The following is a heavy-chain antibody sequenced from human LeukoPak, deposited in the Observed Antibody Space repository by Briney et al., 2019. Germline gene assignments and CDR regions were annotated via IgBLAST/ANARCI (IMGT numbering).Heavy chain of an antibody. CDR3: ARRDYYDSSGYYGDAFDI. CDR1: GGSISSYY. Sequence: SETLSLTCTVSGGSISSYYWSWIRQPPGKGLEWIGYIYYSGSTNYNLSLKSRVTISVDTSKNQFSLKLSSVTAADTAVYYCARRDYYDSSGYYGDAFDIWGQGTMVTVSS. J-gene: IGHJ3*02. CDR2: IYYSGST. V-gene: IGHV4-59*01. D-gene: IGHD3-22*01.